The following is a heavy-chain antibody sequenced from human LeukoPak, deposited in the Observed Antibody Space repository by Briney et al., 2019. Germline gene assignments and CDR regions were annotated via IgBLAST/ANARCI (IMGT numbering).Heavy chain of an antibody. V-gene: IGHV1-2*02. CDR2: INRNSGDT. CDR1: GYTFTGYY. D-gene: IGHD3-22*01. J-gene: IGHJ3*02. CDR3: ARAKVYDNSGGDVFDI. Sequence: ASVKVSCKASGYTFTGYYMHWVRQAPGQGLEWMGWINRNSGDTNYAQKFQGRVTMTRDTSISTVYVELSRLRSDDTAVYYCARAKVYDNSGGDVFDIWGQGTMVTVSS.